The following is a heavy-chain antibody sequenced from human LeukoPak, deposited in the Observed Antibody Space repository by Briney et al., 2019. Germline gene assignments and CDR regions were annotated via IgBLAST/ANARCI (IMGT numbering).Heavy chain of an antibody. CDR1: GFTFSSYG. Sequence: GRSLRLSCAASGFTFSSYGMHWVRQAPGKGLEWVAVIWYDGSNKYYADSVKGRFTISRDNSKNTLYLQMNSLRAEDTAVYYCARDSFRYDSSGYYYGSTPSFDYWGQGTLVTVSS. V-gene: IGHV3-33*01. D-gene: IGHD3-22*01. J-gene: IGHJ4*02. CDR3: ARDSFRYDSSGYYYGSTPSFDY. CDR2: IWYDGSNK.